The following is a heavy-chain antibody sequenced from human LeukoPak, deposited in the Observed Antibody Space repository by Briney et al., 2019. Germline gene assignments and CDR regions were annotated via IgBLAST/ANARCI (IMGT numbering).Heavy chain of an antibody. V-gene: IGHV6-1*01. CDR1: GDSVSSNSAA. J-gene: IGHJ4*02. CDR3: ARLNYGFDY. Sequence: SQTLSLTCAISGDSVSSNSAAWTWIRQSPSRGLEWLGRTYYKSKWYNYYAVSVKSRITINPDTSKNQFSLQMNSVTPEDTAVYYCARLNYGFDYWGQGTLVTVSS. CDR2: TYYKSKWYN. D-gene: IGHD3-10*01.